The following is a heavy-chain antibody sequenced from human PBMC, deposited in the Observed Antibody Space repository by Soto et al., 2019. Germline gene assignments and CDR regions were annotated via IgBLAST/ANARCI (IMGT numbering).Heavy chain of an antibody. D-gene: IGHD3-10*01. J-gene: IGHJ6*03. V-gene: IGHV1-8*01. CDR1: GYTFTSYD. CDR3: ASVRITMVRGVTDYYYMDV. Sequence: ASVKVSCKASGYTFTSYDINWVRQATGQGLEWMGWMNPNSGNTGYAQKFQGRVTMTRNTSISTAYMELSSLRSEDTAVYYCASVRITMVRGVTDYYYMDVWGKGTTVTVSS. CDR2: MNPNSGNT.